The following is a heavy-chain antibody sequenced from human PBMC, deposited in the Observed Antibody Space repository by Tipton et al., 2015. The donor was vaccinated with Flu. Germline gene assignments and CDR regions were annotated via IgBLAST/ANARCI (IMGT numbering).Heavy chain of an antibody. CDR1: GGSVTSSY. D-gene: IGHD5-12*01. Sequence: TLSLTCTVSGGSVTSSYWSWIRQPAGKGLEWIGRISTSGSTNYNASLESRVTMSRDTSKNHFSLRLSSATAADTALYYCARDLRGYRGYTGGVAFDLWGPGFMVTISS. CDR3: ARDLRGYRGYTGGVAFDL. J-gene: IGHJ3*01. V-gene: IGHV4-4*07. CDR2: ISTSGST.